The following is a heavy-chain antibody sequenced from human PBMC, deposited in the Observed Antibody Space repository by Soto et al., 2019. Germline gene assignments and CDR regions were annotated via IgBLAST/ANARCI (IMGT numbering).Heavy chain of an antibody. CDR2: ISGYNGNT. V-gene: IGHV1-18*04. J-gene: IGHJ6*02. D-gene: IGHD6-13*01. Sequence: QVQLVQSGPEVRKPGASVKVSCKASGYIFSRYGISWVRQAPGQGLEWMAWISGYNGNTKFGERVQGRVNVTTDTSTSTAYMELRSLRSDDTAVYYCAREAAAERNYYGLDVWGQGTTDIVSS. CDR3: AREAAAERNYYGLDV. CDR1: GYIFSRYG.